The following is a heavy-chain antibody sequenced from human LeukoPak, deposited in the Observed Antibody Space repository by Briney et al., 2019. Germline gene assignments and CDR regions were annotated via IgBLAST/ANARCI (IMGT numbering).Heavy chain of an antibody. V-gene: IGHV3-21*01. CDR2: ISSSNNYI. Sequence: AGGSLRLSCAASGFTFSSYSMNWVRQAPGKGLEWVSSISSSNNYIYYADSVKGRFTISRDNAKNSLYLQMNSLRAEDTAVYYCARVGELAPIDYWGQGILVTVSS. D-gene: IGHD6-13*01. CDR1: GFTFSSYS. CDR3: ARVGELAPIDY. J-gene: IGHJ4*02.